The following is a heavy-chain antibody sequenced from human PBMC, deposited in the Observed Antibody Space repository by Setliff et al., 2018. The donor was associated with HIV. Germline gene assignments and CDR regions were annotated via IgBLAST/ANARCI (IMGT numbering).Heavy chain of an antibody. CDR1: GYTFVKFG. Sequence: ASVKVSCKTSGYTFVKFGISWVRQAPGQGLEWLGWISVYNGQTLYAQKVQDRITVTMDIPKDTAYMELRGLTPDDTAVYYCARGHHFYWYFDLWGPGTLVTVSS. V-gene: IGHV1-18*01. J-gene: IGHJ2*01. CDR3: ARGHHFYWYFDL. CDR2: ISVYNGQT.